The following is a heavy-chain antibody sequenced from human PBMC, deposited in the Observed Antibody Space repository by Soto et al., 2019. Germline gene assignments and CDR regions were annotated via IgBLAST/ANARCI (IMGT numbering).Heavy chain of an antibody. J-gene: IGHJ4*02. CDR3: AKDEWEPLPIGDY. CDR1: GFTFNSYA. V-gene: IGHV3-23*01. D-gene: IGHD1-26*01. CDR2: ISRSGSGT. Sequence: PGGSLRLSCAASGFTFNSYAMSWVRQAPGKGLEWVSTISRSGSGTFYADSVKGRFTISRDNSKSTLYLQMNSLRAEDTAVYYCAKDEWEPLPIGDYWGQGTLVTVSS.